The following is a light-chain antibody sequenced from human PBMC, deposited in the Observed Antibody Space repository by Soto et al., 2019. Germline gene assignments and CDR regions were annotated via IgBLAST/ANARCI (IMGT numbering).Light chain of an antibody. CDR1: QSVSSN. CDR2: GAS. Sequence: EIVMTQSPATLSVSPVERASLSCRASQSVSSNLAWYQYTPGQAPRLLIYGASTRATGIPARFSGSGSGTEFTLTISSLQSEDFAVYYCQQYNNWPFTFGPGTKVDIK. J-gene: IGKJ3*01. CDR3: QQYNNWPFT. V-gene: IGKV3-15*01.